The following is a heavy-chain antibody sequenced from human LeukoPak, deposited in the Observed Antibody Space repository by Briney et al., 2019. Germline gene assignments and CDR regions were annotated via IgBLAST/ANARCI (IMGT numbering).Heavy chain of an antibody. J-gene: IGHJ2*01. CDR2: ISSNGATT. CDR3: ARGGGVADYYPFIGWYFDL. Sequence: GGSLRLSCSASGFTFNRFYLHWVRQAPGKGLEFVSHISSNGATTYYADSVKGRFTISRDNSKNTLFLQMTSVKVEDTTMYYCARGGGVADYYPFIGWYFDLWGRGALVTVSA. V-gene: IGHV3-64*04. D-gene: IGHD1-26*01. CDR1: GFTFNRFY.